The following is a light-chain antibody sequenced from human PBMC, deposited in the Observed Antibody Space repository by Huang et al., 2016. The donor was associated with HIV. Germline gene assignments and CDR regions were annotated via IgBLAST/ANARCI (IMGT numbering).Light chain of an antibody. CDR1: RSVSTN. CDR2: GSS. CDR3: HQYNNWLLS. Sequence: EIVMTQSPATLSVSPGERVTLSCRANRSVSTNLAWYQQRPGQAPRLLIYGSSTRAPGIPDRFSGSGSGTDFSLTISSLQSEDFALYYCHQYNNWLLSFGGGTRVDI. V-gene: IGKV3-15*01. J-gene: IGKJ4*01.